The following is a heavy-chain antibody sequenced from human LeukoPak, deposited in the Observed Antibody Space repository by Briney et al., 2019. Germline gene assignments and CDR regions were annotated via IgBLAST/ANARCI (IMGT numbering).Heavy chain of an antibody. CDR2: INAGNGNT. Sequence: GASVKASCKPAGYTYTSYAMLSVRQAPGQRREWMGWINAGNGNTEYSQKFQGRVTITRGTSASTAYMELSSLRSEDTAVYDCAKDEEYMVRGVIIRGIVDDGGQGTLVTVPS. CDR1: GYTYTSYA. CDR3: AKDEEYMVRGVIIRGIVDD. J-gene: IGHJ4*02. D-gene: IGHD3-10*01. V-gene: IGHV1-3*01.